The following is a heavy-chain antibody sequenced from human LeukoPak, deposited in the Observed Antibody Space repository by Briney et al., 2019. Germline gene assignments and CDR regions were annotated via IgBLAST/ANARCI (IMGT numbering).Heavy chain of an antibody. Sequence: GGSLRLSCAASGFSFSNYAFHWVRQAPGKGLEWVSSISSSSSSIHYADSVKGRFTISRDDAKNSLYLQMNSLRAEDTAVYYCARDLGPVHSGYWGQGTLVTVSS. CDR1: GFSFSNYA. CDR2: ISSSSSSI. CDR3: ARDLGPVHSGY. J-gene: IGHJ4*02. V-gene: IGHV3-21*01. D-gene: IGHD3-10*01.